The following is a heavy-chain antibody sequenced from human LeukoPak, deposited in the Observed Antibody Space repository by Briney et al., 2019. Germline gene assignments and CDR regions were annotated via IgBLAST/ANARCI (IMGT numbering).Heavy chain of an antibody. D-gene: IGHD6-19*01. CDR1: GFTFSSYA. CDR3: AKGAVAGYYYYYYMDV. CDR2: ISGSGGST. J-gene: IGHJ6*03. Sequence: GGSLRLSCAASGFTFSSYAMSWVRQAPGKGLEGVSAISGSGGSTYYADSVKGRFTISRDNSKNTLYLQMNSLRAEDTAVYYCAKGAVAGYYYYYYMDVWGKGTTVTVSS. V-gene: IGHV3-23*01.